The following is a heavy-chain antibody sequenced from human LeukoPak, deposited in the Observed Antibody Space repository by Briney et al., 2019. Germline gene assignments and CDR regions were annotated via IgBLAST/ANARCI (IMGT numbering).Heavy chain of an antibody. D-gene: IGHD6-13*01. CDR1: GGTFISYA. CDR3: ARSSGSSWHTPFDY. J-gene: IGHJ4*02. Sequence: ASVKVSCKASGGTFISYAISWVRQAPGQGLEWMGGVIPIFGTANYAQKFQGRVTITADESTSTAYMELSSLRSEDTAVYYCARSSGSSWHTPFDYWGQGTLVTVSS. V-gene: IGHV1-69*13. CDR2: VIPIFGTA.